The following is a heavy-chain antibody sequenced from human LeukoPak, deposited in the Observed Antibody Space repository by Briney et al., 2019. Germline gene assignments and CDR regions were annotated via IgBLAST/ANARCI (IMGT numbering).Heavy chain of an antibody. J-gene: IGHJ4*02. CDR2: IRFDGSDK. CDR1: GFTLSNYG. D-gene: IGHD1-7*01. V-gene: IGHV3-30*02. Sequence: GGSLRLSCAASGFTLSNYGMYWVRQAPGKGLEWVAFIRFDGSDKYYADFVKGRFTISRDNSKNTLYLQMNSLRPEDTAVYYCAKDPANWDYVGYFDYWGQGTLVTVSS. CDR3: AKDPANWDYVGYFDY.